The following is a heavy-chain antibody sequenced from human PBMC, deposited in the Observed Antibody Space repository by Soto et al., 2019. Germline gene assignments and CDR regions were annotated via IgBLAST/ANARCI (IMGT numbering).Heavy chain of an antibody. V-gene: IGHV3-23*01. J-gene: IGHJ4*02. CDR1: EFDFSNYA. CDR2: ITASGATT. Sequence: PGGSLRLSCAASEFDFSNYAMAWVRQAPGKGLEWVSHITASGATTYYADSVKGRFTISRDDSKNTLYLQMSSLRAEDTAMYYCAKVRVGIDVDFDYWGQGALVTVSS. D-gene: IGHD2-21*01. CDR3: AKVRVGIDVDFDY.